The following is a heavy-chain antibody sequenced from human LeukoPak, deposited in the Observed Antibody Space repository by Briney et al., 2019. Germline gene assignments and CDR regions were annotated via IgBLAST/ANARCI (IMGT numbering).Heavy chain of an antibody. CDR1: GFIFSSYA. V-gene: IGHV3-48*03. J-gene: IGHJ4*02. D-gene: IGHD5-12*01. CDR3: ARASGYDLGGNFDY. Sequence: GGSLRLSCAASGFIFSSYAMHWVRQAPGKGLEWVSYISSSGSTIYYADSVKGRFTISRDNAKNLLYLQMNSLRAEDTAVYYCARASGYDLGGNFDYWGQGTLVTVSS. CDR2: ISSSGSTI.